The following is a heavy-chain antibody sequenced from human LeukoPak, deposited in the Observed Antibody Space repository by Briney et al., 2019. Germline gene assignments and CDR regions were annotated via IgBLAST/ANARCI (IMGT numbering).Heavy chain of an antibody. D-gene: IGHD4/OR15-4a*01. V-gene: IGHV3-23*01. Sequence: GGSLRLSCAASGFTFSSFEMGWVRQAPGKGLEWVSNIVGSGGRTYYADSVKGRFTISRDNSKNTLYLQMNTLRAEDTAVYYCARRAGAYSHPYDYWGQGTLVTVSS. CDR2: IVGSGGRT. CDR3: ARRAGAYSHPYDY. CDR1: GFTFSSFE. J-gene: IGHJ4*02.